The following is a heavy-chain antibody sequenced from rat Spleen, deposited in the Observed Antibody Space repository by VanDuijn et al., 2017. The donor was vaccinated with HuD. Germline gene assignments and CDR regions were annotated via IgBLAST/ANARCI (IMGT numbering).Heavy chain of an antibody. J-gene: IGHJ2*01. CDR2: ISYDGSTP. V-gene: IGHV5-7*01. CDR1: GFTFSNYD. Sequence: EVQLVESGGGLVQPGRSMKLSCAASGFTFSNYDMVWVRQAPAQGLKWVATISYDGSTPYYRDSVKGRFTISRDNAKSTLYLQMDSLRSEDTATYYCTRGYYFDYWGQGVMVTVSS. CDR3: TRGYYFDY.